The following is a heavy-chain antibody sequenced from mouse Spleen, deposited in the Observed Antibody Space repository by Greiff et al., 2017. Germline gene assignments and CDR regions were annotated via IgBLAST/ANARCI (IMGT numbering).Heavy chain of an antibody. J-gene: IGHJ2*01. V-gene: IGHV1-64*01. D-gene: IGHD2-14*01. CDR2: IHPNSGST. CDR3: APKGYDVDYFDY. Sequence: QVQLQQPGAELVKPGASVKLSCKASGYTFTSYWMHWVKQRPGQGLEWIGMIHPNSGSTNYNEKFKSKATLTVDKSSSTAYMQLSSLTSEDSAVYYCAPKGYDVDYFDYWGQGTTLTVSS. CDR1: GYTFTSYW.